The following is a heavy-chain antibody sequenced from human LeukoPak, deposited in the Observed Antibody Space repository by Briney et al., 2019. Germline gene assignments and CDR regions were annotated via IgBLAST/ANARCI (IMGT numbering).Heavy chain of an antibody. V-gene: IGHV3-23*01. CDR1: GFTFSSYT. CDR3: GKDGGLLGSAPWGGP. Sequence: GGSLRLSCAASGFTFSSYTMSWVRQAPGKGLEWVSTITTSDGNTYYADSVKGRFTVSRDNSKNTLFLQMNSLRAEDTAVYYFGKDGGLLGSAPWGGPWGRGNLGPGSS. J-gene: IGHJ5*02. CDR2: ITTSDGNT. D-gene: IGHD3-16*01.